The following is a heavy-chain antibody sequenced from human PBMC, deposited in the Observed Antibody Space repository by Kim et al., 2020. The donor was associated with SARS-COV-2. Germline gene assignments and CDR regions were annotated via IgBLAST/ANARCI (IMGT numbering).Heavy chain of an antibody. CDR1: GYTFTSYA. V-gene: IGHV1-3*01. CDR3: ATRASYYYYYGMDV. J-gene: IGHJ6*02. CDR2: INAGNGNT. Sequence: ASVKVSCKASGYTFTSYAMHLVRQAPGQRLEWMGWINAGNGNTKYSQKFQGRVTITRDTSASTAYMELSSLRSEDTAVYYCATRASYYYYYGMDVWGQGTTVTVTS.